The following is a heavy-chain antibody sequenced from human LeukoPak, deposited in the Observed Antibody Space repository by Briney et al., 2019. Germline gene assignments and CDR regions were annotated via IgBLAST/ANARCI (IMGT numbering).Heavy chain of an antibody. CDR3: ARDWFDL. J-gene: IGHJ5*02. CDR2: INQDGSDI. Sequence: GGSLRLSCAASGFTFSNYWMNWVRQFPGKGLEWVANINQDGSDINCVDSVKGRFTISRDNAKDSLYLQMNSLRVEDTAVYYCARDWFDLWGQGTLVTVSS. CDR1: GFTFSNYW. V-gene: IGHV3-7*01.